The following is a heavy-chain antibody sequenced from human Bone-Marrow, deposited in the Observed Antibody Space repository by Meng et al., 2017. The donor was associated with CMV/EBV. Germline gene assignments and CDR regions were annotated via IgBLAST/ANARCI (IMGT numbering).Heavy chain of an antibody. V-gene: IGHV3-21*01. D-gene: IGHD3-16*01. J-gene: IGHJ6*02. CDR1: GITFSDYS. Sequence: GGSLRLFCAASGITFSDYSMDWVRQAPGKGLEWVSSVSRSSDYVYYADSVKGRFTISRDNAKNSLYLQMNSLRAEDTAVYYCAREEYRRTNDYRGYYYYGMDVWGQGTTVTVSS. CDR3: AREEYRRTNDYRGYYYYGMDV. CDR2: VSRSSDYV.